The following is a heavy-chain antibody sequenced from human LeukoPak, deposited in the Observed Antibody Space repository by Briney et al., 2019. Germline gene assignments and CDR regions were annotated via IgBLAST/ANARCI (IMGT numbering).Heavy chain of an antibody. CDR1: GFTVSNYY. V-gene: IGHV3-66*01. D-gene: IGHD3-10*01. CDR3: ARDRYYYGSGSYYGIDY. Sequence: GESLRLSCVASGFTVSNYYMSWVRQAPEKGLEWVSVIYSGGSAYSADSVKGRFTMSRDTSKNTLYLQMNSLRAEDTAVYYCARDRYYYGSGSYYGIDYWGQGTLVTVSS. CDR2: IYSGGSA. J-gene: IGHJ4*02.